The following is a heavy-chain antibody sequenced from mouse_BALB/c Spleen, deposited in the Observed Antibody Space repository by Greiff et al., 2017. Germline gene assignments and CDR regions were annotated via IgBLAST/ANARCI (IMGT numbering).Heavy chain of an antibody. J-gene: IGHJ4*01. CDR1: GYAFTSYN. D-gene: IGHD1-1*01. CDR3: ARYPYYYGSSYAMDY. CDR2: IDPYNGGT. Sequence: EVQRVESGPELVKPGASVKVSCKASGYAFTSYNMYWVKQSHGKSLEWIGYIDPYNGGTSYNQKFKGKATLTVDKSSSTAYMHLNSLTSEDSAVYYCARYPYYYGSSYAMDYWGQGTSVTVSS. V-gene: IGHV1S135*01.